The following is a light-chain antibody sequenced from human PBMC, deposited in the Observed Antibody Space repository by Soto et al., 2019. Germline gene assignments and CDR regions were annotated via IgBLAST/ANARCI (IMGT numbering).Light chain of an antibody. CDR3: ASWDNSLNGLV. V-gene: IGLV1-44*01. CDR2: DNH. CDR1: SSNIGSNS. Sequence: QSVLTQPPSASGTPGQRVTISCSGSSSNIGSNSVNWYQQLPGTAPNVVIYDNHQRPSGVPDRFSGSKSGTSASLGISGLQAEDEADYYCASWDNSLNGLVFGGGTKVTVL. J-gene: IGLJ3*02.